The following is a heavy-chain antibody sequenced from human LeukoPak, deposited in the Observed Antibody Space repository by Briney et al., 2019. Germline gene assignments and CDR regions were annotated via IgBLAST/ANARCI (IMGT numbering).Heavy chain of an antibody. CDR3: ARPNYYDSSGYYPYYFDY. CDR2: MNPNSGNT. J-gene: IGHJ4*02. V-gene: IGHV1-8*01. D-gene: IGHD3-22*01. Sequence: ASVKVSCKASGYTFTSYDIIWVRQATGQGLEWMGWMNPNSGNTGYAQKFQGRVTMTRNTSISTDYMELSSLRSEDTAVYYCARPNYYDSSGYYPYYFDYWGQGTLVTVSS. CDR1: GYTFTSYD.